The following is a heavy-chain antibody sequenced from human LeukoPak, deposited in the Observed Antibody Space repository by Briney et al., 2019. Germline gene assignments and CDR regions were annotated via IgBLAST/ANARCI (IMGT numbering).Heavy chain of an antibody. D-gene: IGHD3-10*01. CDR3: ARDQVGALFDY. J-gene: IGHJ4*02. CDR1: GFTFSTYS. Sequence: GGSLRLSCAASGFTFSTYSMNWVRQAPGKGLEWISYISGSSSPIYYADSVKGRFTTSRDNAKNSLYLQMDSLRVEDTAMYYCARDQVGALFDYWGQGTLVTVSS. V-gene: IGHV3-48*01. CDR2: ISGSSSPI.